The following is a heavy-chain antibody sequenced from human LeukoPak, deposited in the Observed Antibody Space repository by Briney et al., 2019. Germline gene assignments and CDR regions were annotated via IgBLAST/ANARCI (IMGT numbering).Heavy chain of an antibody. CDR3: ARGGTVLRFLEWLLYFDY. V-gene: IGHV4-34*01. Sequence: SETLSLTCAVYGGSFSGYYWSWIRQPPGKGLEWIGEINHSGSTNYNPSLKSRVTISVDTSENQFSLKLSSVTAADTAVYYCARGGTVLRFLEWLLYFDYWGQGTLVTVSS. CDR1: GGSFSGYY. J-gene: IGHJ4*02. D-gene: IGHD3-3*01. CDR2: INHSGST.